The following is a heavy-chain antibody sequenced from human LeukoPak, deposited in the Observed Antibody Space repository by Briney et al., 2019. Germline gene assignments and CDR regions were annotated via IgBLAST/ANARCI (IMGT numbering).Heavy chain of an antibody. D-gene: IGHD1-7*01. CDR2: IKEDGSEK. CDR3: ARNSFAELMLLGSAYGMDV. CDR1: PFTSSGHW. J-gene: IGHJ6*02. Sequence: GGSLRLSCAASPFTSSGHWMSWVRQAPGKGLEWVANIKEDGSEKYYLGSVKGRFTISRDNAKNSLHLQINSLRVEDTAVYYCARNSFAELMLLGSAYGMDVWGQGTTVTVSS. V-gene: IGHV3-7*01.